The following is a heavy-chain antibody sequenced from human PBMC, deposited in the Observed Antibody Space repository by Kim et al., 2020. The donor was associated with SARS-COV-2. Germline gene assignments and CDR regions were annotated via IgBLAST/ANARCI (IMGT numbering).Heavy chain of an antibody. V-gene: IGHV1-69*13. D-gene: IGHD2-15*01. Sequence: SVKVSCKASGGTFSSYAISWVRQAPGQGLEWMGGIIPIFGTANYAQKFQGRVTITADESTSTAYMELSSLRSEDTAVYYCARVRQDGYSTPYFDYWGQGTLVTVSS. CDR1: GGTFSSYA. CDR3: ARVRQDGYSTPYFDY. CDR2: IIPIFGTA. J-gene: IGHJ4*02.